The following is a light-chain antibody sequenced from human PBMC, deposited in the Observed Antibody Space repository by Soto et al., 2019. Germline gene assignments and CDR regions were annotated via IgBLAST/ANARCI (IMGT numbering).Light chain of an antibody. J-gene: IGKJ5*01. Sequence: DIQMTQSPSSLSASVGDRVTTTCQASRIIDTYVDWYQQKPGKAPDLLIYLASTLQVGVPSRFSGSGSGTDFTLTISGLQPEDVATYYCKHSYNTPITFGQGTRLEIK. V-gene: IGKV1-39*01. CDR1: RIIDTY. CDR3: KHSYNTPIT. CDR2: LAS.